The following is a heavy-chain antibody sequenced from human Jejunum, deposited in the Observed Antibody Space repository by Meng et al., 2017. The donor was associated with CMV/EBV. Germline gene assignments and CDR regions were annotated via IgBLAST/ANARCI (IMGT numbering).Heavy chain of an antibody. CDR1: GFTFSNYW. CDR2: IKQDGSEK. V-gene: IGHV3-7*03. J-gene: IGHJ6*02. Sequence: AASGFTFSNYWMTWVRHTPGKGLEWVANIKQDGSEKQYVDSVKGRFTISRNNAKNSLYLQMNNLSAEDTAVYYCAKEGVLYGMDVWGQGTTVTVSS. D-gene: IGHD4/OR15-4a*01. CDR3: AKEGVLYGMDV.